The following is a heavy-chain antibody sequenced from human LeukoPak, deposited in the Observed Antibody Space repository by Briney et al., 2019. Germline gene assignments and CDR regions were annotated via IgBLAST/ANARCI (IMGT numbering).Heavy chain of an antibody. D-gene: IGHD1-26*01. Sequence: GGSLRLSCAASGFTFSSYTMHWVRQAPGKGLEYVSGISSDGGTTFYANSVKGRFTISRDNSKNTLYLQMNSLRAEDTAVYYCAHSGSYKEGSAEYFQHWGQGTLVTVSS. CDR2: ISSDGGTT. CDR3: AHSGSYKEGSAEYFQH. V-gene: IGHV3-64*01. J-gene: IGHJ1*01. CDR1: GFTFSSYT.